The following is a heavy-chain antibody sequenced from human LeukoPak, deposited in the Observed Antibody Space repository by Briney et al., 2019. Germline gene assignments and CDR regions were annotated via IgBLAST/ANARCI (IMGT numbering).Heavy chain of an antibody. CDR2: ITGSGGST. CDR3: AKGLAAAGFDY. V-gene: IGHV3-23*01. J-gene: IGHJ4*02. CDR1: GFTFSIHA. Sequence: GGSLRLSCAASGFTFSIHAMGWVRQAPGKGLEWVSSITGSGGSTYYGDSVKGRFTISRDNSKNTLYLQMNSLRAEDTAVYYCAKGLAAAGFDYWGQGTLVTVSS. D-gene: IGHD6-13*01.